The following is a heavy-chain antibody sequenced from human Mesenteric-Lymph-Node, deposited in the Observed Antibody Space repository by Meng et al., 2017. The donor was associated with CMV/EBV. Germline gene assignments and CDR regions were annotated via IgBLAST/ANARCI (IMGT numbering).Heavy chain of an antibody. V-gene: IGHV3-11*01. J-gene: IGHJ3*02. D-gene: IGHD3-22*01. CDR1: GFTFSDYY. CDR2: ISSGGSTI. CDR3: ARVVYYDSSGSGGAFDI. Sequence: GESLKISCAASGFTFSDYYMSWVRQAPGKGLEWLSYISSGGSTIYYADSVKGRFTISRDNAKNSLYLQMNTLRAEDTAVYYCARVVYYDSSGSGGAFDIWGQGTMVTVSS.